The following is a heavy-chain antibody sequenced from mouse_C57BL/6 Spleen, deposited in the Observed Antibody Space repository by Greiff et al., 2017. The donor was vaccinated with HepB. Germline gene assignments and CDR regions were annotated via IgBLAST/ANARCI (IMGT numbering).Heavy chain of an antibody. CDR2: ISYDGSN. J-gene: IGHJ2*01. Sequence: EVQLQQSGPGLVKPSQSLSLTCSVTGYSITSGYYWNWIRQFPGNKLEWMGYISYDGSNNYNPSLKNRISITRDTSKNQFFLKLNSVTTEDTATYYCARWDYDLDYWGQGTTLTVSS. CDR3: ARWDYDLDY. V-gene: IGHV3-6*01. D-gene: IGHD2-4*01. CDR1: GYSITSGYY.